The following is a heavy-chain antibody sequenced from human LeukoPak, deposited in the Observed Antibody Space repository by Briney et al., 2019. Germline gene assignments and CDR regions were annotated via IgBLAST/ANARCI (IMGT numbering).Heavy chain of an antibody. J-gene: IGHJ4*02. CDR2: IYYRGNT. CDR1: GGSISNHY. V-gene: IGHV4-59*11. CDR3: AREKPYYKSRSSYFDF. Sequence: SETLSLTCTVSGGSISNHYWSWIRQSPGKGLEWIGYIYYRGNTNYNPSLRSRVTISVDTSKNQFSLKLSSLTAADTAVYFCAREKPYYKSRSSYFDFWGQGTLVTVSS. D-gene: IGHD1-26*01.